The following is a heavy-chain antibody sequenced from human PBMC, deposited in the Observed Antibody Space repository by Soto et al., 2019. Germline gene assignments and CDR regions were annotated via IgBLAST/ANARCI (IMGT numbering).Heavy chain of an antibody. V-gene: IGHV3-30-3*01. CDR2: ISDDGSNT. D-gene: IGHD3-3*01. Sequence: QVQLVESGGGVVQPGRSLRLSCAASGFTLSRHTMHWVRQAPGKGLEWVAAISDDGSNTYYADSVKGRFTISRDNSKNTLYLQMNRLSSEDTAVQHCAREVYYDFWRGFNPHPYYCDDWGQGTLVTVSS. J-gene: IGHJ4*02. CDR3: AREVYYDFWRGFNPHPYYCDD. CDR1: GFTLSRHT.